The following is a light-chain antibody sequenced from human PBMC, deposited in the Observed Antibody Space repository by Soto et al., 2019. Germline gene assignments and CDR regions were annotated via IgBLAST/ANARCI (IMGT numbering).Light chain of an antibody. CDR3: QQYNNWPRAT. CDR2: AAS. CDR1: QGISSW. J-gene: IGKJ4*01. V-gene: IGKV1-12*01. Sequence: DIQMTQSPSSVSASVGDRFTITCRASQGISSWLAWYQQKPGKAPKLLIYAASSRATGFPARFSGSGSGTEFNLTISSLQSEDFGVYYCQQYNNWPRATFGGGTKVDIK.